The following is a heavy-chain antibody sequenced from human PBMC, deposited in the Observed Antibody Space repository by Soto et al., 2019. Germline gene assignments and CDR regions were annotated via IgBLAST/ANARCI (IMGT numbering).Heavy chain of an antibody. J-gene: IGHJ6*02. Sequence: PSQTLSLTCAISGDSVSSNSAAWNWIRQSPSRGLEWLGRTYYRSKWYNDYAVSVKSRITINPDTSKNQFSLQLNSVTPEDTAVYYCARGGRGTWAYHRNMDVWGQGTTVTGSS. CDR3: ARGGRGTWAYHRNMDV. CDR1: GDSVSSNSAA. CDR2: TYYRSKWYN. V-gene: IGHV6-1*01. D-gene: IGHD1-26*01.